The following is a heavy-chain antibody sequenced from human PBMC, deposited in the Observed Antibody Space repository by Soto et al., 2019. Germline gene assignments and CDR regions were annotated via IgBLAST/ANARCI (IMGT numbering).Heavy chain of an antibody. Sequence: EVFLVESGGGLVQPGGSLRLSCAASGFTFSGYTMNWVRQAPGKGLEWVSYISSSSSTIYYADSVQGRFTISRDNAKNSLYLQMNSLRDEDTAVYYCARETTVTYYGMDVWGQGTTVTVSS. CDR1: GFTFSGYT. J-gene: IGHJ6*02. D-gene: IGHD4-4*01. CDR3: ARETTVTYYGMDV. V-gene: IGHV3-48*02. CDR2: ISSSSSTI.